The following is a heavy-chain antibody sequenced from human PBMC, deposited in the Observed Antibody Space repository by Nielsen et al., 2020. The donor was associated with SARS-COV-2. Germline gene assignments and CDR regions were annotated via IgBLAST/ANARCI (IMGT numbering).Heavy chain of an antibody. CDR3: ARDRELAGTTTYGMDV. D-gene: IGHD1-1*01. V-gene: IGHV3-21*01. CDR1: GFTFSSCS. J-gene: IGHJ6*02. CDR2: ISSSSSYI. Sequence: GESLKISCAASGFTFSSCSMNWVRQAPGKGLEWVSSISSSSSYIYYADSVKGRFTISRDNAKNSLYLQMNSLRAEDTAVYYCARDRELAGTTTYGMDVWGQGTTVTVSS.